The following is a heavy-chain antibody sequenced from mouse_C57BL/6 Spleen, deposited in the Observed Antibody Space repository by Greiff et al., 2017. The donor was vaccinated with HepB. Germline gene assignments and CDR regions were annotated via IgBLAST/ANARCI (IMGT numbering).Heavy chain of an antibody. J-gene: IGHJ4*01. CDR3: AHQGLGRQAMDY. V-gene: IGHV3-6*01. D-gene: IGHD4-1*01. Sequence: EVKLMESGPGLVKPSQSLSLTCSVTGYSITSGYYWNWIRQFPGNKLEWMGYISYDGSNNYNPSLNNRISITRDTSKNQFFLKLNSVTTEDTATYYCAHQGLGRQAMDYWGQGTSVTVSS. CDR1: GYSITSGYY. CDR2: ISYDGSN.